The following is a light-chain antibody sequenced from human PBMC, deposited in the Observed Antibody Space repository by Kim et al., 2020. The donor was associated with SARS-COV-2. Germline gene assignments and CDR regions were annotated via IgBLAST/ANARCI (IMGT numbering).Light chain of an antibody. Sequence: SPGERDTHSCRASQSVSSSYLAWYQQKPGQAPRLLIYGASSRATGIPDRFSGSGSGTEFTLTISRLEPEDFAVYYCQQYGSSPPYTFGQGTKLEI. V-gene: IGKV3-20*01. CDR3: QQYGSSPPYT. CDR2: GAS. J-gene: IGKJ2*01. CDR1: QSVSSSY.